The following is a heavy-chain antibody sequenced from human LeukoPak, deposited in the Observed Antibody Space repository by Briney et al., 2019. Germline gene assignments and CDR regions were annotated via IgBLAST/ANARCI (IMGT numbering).Heavy chain of an antibody. J-gene: IGHJ4*02. D-gene: IGHD6-13*01. Sequence: GRSLRLSCAASGFTFYDYAMHWVRQAPGKGLEGVSGISWNSGSIDYADSVKGRFTISRDNAKNSLYLQMNSLRAEDTALYYCAKDESPMGIAAADYWGQGTLVTVPS. V-gene: IGHV3-9*01. CDR2: ISWNSGSI. CDR3: AKDESPMGIAAADY. CDR1: GFTFYDYA.